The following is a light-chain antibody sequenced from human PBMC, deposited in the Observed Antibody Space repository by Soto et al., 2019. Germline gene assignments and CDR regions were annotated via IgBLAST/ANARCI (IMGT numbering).Light chain of an antibody. V-gene: IGKV1-39*01. CDR1: QSISSY. CDR3: QQIYSTPPT. J-gene: IGKJ1*01. CDR2: AAS. Sequence: DIQMTQSPSSLSASVGDRVTITCRASQSISSYLNWYQQKPGKAPKLLIYAASSLQSGVPSRFSGSGSRTDFTLTISRLQPEDFATYYCQQIYSTPPTYGQGPKVDIK.